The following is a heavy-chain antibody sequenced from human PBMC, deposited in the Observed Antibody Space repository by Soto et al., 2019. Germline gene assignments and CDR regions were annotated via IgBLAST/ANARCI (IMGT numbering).Heavy chain of an antibody. J-gene: IGHJ6*02. D-gene: IGHD6-13*01. CDR1: GYTYTSYD. V-gene: IGHV1-8*01. CDR2: MNPNSGNT. CDR3: ARGGDSSSWYFGYYYYGMDV. Sequence: ASVKISCKDSGYTYTSYDINWVRQDTGQGLEWMGWMNPNSGNTGYAQKFQGRVTMTRNISISTAYMELSSLRSEDTAVYYCARGGDSSSWYFGYYYYGMDVWGQGTTVTVSS.